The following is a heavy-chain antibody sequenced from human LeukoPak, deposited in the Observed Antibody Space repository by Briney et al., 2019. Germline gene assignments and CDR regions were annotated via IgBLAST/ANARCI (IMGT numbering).Heavy chain of an antibody. CDR3: ARHEFYYDKLGY. V-gene: IGHV4-59*08. CDR2: IYHTGST. Sequence: PSETLSLTCTVSGGSISSYYWSWIRQPPGKGLEWIGYIYHTGSTNHNPSLESRVTISVDTSKNQVSLKLSSVTAADTAAYYCARHEFYYDKLGYWGQGTLVTVSS. D-gene: IGHD3-22*01. J-gene: IGHJ4*02. CDR1: GGSISSYY.